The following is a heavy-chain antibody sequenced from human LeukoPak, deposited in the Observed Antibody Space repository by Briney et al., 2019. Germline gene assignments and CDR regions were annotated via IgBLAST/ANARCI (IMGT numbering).Heavy chain of an antibody. J-gene: IGHJ4*02. CDR1: GYTFTGYY. CDR3: ARDWTDCSSTSCS. V-gene: IGHV1-2*02. CDR2: INPNSGGT. Sequence: ASVKVSCKASGYTFTGYYMHWVRQAPGQGLEWVGWINPNSGGTNYAQKFQGRVTMTRDTSISTAYMELSRLRSDDTAVYYCARDWTDCSSTSCSWGQGTLVTVSS. D-gene: IGHD2-2*01.